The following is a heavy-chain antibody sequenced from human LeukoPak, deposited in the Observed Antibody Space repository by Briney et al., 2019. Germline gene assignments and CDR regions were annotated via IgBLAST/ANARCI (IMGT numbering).Heavy chain of an antibody. J-gene: IGHJ6*03. CDR2: ISSSSRTI. CDR3: ERGAAAGRYIYNHKDV. Sequence: PGGSLRLSCAASGFTFSSYDMNWVRQAPRKGLEWVSYISSSSRTIYYADSVKRRFTISRDNAKNSLYLQMYRLRGEDTAVYCCERGAAAGRYIYNHKDVWGKGTTVTVSS. D-gene: IGHD6-13*01. V-gene: IGHV3-48*04. CDR1: GFTFSSYD.